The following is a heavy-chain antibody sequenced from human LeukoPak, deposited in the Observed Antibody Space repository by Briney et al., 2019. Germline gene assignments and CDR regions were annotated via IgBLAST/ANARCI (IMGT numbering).Heavy chain of an antibody. CDR2: IWYDGSNK. J-gene: IGHJ4*02. D-gene: IGHD3-22*01. CDR3: ARDGDSSGYYPSLDY. CDR1: GFTFSSYV. V-gene: IGHV3-33*01. Sequence: RPGGYLRLSCAATGFTFSSYVIHGPRQAAGKGLDGVAVIWYDGSNKYYADSVTGRFTISRDNSKNTLHLQMNSLRAEDTAVYYCARDGDSSGYYPSLDYWGQGTLVTVSS.